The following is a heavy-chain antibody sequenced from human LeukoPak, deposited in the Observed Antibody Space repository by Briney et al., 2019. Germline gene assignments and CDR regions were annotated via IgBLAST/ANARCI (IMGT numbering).Heavy chain of an antibody. J-gene: IGHJ6*04. CDR3: TSPITIFGVVTPRVDV. CDR1: GFTVSSNY. V-gene: IGHV3-53*01. D-gene: IGHD3-3*01. CDR2: IYSGGST. Sequence: GGSLRLSCAASGFTVSSNYMSWVRQAPGKGLEWVSVIYSGGSTYYADSVKGRFTISRDNSKSTLYIQMNSLRAEDTAVYYCTSPITIFGVVTPRVDVWGKGTTVTVSS.